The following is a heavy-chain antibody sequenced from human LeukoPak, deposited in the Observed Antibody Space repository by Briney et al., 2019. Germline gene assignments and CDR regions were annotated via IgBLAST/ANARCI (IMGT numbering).Heavy chain of an antibody. CDR1: GFTFSSYW. D-gene: IGHD6-13*01. J-gene: IGHJ5*02. CDR2: IKQGGSEK. Sequence: GGSLRLSCAASGFTFSSYWMSWVRQAPGKGLEWVANIKQGGSEKYYVDSVKGRFTISRDNAKNSLYLQMNSLRAEDTAVYYCARDALIAAAFNWFDPWGQGTLVTVSS. V-gene: IGHV3-7*01. CDR3: ARDALIAAAFNWFDP.